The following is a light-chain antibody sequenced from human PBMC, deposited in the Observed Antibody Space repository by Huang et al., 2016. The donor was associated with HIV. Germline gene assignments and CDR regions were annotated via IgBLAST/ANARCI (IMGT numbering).Light chain of an antibody. CDR1: QSVSSY. Sequence: EIVLTQSLATLSLSPGERATLSCRASQSVSSYLAWYPQKPGQAPRLLIYDASNRATGIPARFIGSGSGTDFTLTISSLEPEDFAVYYCQQRTNWPTWTFGQGTKVEIK. CDR2: DAS. CDR3: QQRTNWPTWT. J-gene: IGKJ1*01. V-gene: IGKV3-11*01.